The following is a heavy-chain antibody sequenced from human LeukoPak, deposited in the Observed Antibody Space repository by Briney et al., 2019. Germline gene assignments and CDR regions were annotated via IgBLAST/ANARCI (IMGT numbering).Heavy chain of an antibody. V-gene: IGHV3-74*01. CDR3: AREGIVGAKAAFDI. Sequence: GGSLRLSCAASGFTLSSYWMHWVRQAPGKGLVWVSRINSDGSSTSYADSVKGRFTISRDNAKNTLYLQMNSLRAEDTAVYYCAREGIVGAKAAFDIWGQGTMVTVSS. J-gene: IGHJ3*02. D-gene: IGHD1-26*01. CDR1: GFTLSSYW. CDR2: INSDGSST.